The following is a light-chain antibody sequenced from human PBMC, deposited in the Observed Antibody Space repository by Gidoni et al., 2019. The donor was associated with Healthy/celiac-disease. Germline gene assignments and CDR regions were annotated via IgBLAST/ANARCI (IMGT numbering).Light chain of an antibody. CDR1: QSVLYSSNNKNY. CDR2: WAS. CDR3: QKYYSTPPA. Sequence: DIVMTQSPDSLAVSLGERATINCKSSQSVLYSSNNKNYLAWYQQKPGQPPKLLIYWASTRESGVTDRFSGSGSGTDFTLTISSRQAEDVAVYYCQKYYSTPPAFGPGTKVDIK. J-gene: IGKJ3*01. V-gene: IGKV4-1*01.